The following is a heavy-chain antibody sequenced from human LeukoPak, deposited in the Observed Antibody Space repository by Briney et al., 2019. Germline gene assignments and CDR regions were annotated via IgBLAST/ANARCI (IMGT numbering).Heavy chain of an antibody. J-gene: IGHJ4*02. D-gene: IGHD5-18*01. V-gene: IGHV4-34*01. CDR2: VNHSGAT. CDR1: GGSFSGSS. CDR3: ARHFRGYPYYFDY. Sequence: SETLSLTCAVHGGSFSGSSWTWIRQPPGKGLEWVGEVNHSGATNYNPSLKSRLTISVDTSKNQFSLILTSVTAADTAVYYCARHFRGYPYYFDYWGQGIPVTVSP.